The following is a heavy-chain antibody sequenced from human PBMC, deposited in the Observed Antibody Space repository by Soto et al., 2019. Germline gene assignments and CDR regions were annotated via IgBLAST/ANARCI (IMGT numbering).Heavy chain of an antibody. J-gene: IGHJ4*02. CDR1: GFTFSSYS. CDR3: ARDLTTGTRYFDY. CDR2: ISSSSSYI. D-gene: IGHD6-13*01. Sequence: EVQLVESGGGLVKPGGSLRLSCAASGFTFSSYSMNWVRQAPGKGLEWVSSISSSSSYIYYADSVKGRFTISRDNAKNALYLQMTSLRAEDTGVYYCARDLTTGTRYFDYWGQGTLVTVSS. V-gene: IGHV3-21*01.